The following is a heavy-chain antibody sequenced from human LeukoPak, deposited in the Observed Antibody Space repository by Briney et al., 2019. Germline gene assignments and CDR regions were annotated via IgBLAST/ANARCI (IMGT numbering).Heavy chain of an antibody. D-gene: IGHD1-26*01. CDR1: GYTRRSYG. CDR3: ARDFNIRAGSLPGGY. CDR2: ISAYNGNT. J-gene: IGHJ4*02. V-gene: IGHV1-18*01. Sequence: ASLKLSSTASGYTRRSYGINSVRQAPGQGRKWRGWISAYNGNTNYAQNVQGRVTMTTDTSTSTAYMELRRLRSDATAVYYCARDFNIRAGSLPGGYWGQGTLVTVSS.